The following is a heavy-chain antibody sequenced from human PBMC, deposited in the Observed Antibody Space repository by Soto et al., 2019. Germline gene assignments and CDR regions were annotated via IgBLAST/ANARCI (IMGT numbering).Heavy chain of an antibody. CDR2: ISSNGVGT. J-gene: IGHJ6*03. D-gene: IGHD6-6*01. V-gene: IGHV3-64*01. Sequence: EVQLAESGGGLAQPGGSLGLSCAASGFTLSGYAMDWVRQAPGKGLEYVSGISSNGVGTYYANSVQGRFTISRDNSNNTVYLQMGSLRPEDMAVYYCARRARPDFYYMDVWGKGTTVTVSS. CDR3: ARRARPDFYYMDV. CDR1: GFTLSGYA.